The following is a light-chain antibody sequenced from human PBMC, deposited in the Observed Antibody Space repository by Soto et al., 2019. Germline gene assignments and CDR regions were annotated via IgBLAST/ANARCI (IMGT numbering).Light chain of an antibody. J-gene: IGKJ5*01. V-gene: IGKV1-39*01. Sequence: DIQMTQSPSSLSASVEDRVIITCRASQSISNHLNWYQQKPGKAPKLLIYDASNLETGVPSRFSGSGSGTDFTLTISSLQPEDFATYYCQQSYSTPRITFGQGTRLEIK. CDR3: QQSYSTPRIT. CDR1: QSISNH. CDR2: DAS.